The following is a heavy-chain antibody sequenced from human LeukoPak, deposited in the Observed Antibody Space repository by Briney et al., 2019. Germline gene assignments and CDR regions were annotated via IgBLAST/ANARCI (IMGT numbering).Heavy chain of an antibody. CDR3: ARERNLGYFDY. CDR2: INWDGAST. D-gene: IGHD1-14*01. V-gene: IGHV3-20*04. CDR1: GFKFDDYS. Sequence: GGSLRLSCVASGFKFDDYSMNWVRHVPGKGLEWVAGINWDGASTGYRDSMKGRFTISRDNGKNSLNGLRVEDTAVYYCARERNLGYFDYWGQGTLVTVSS. J-gene: IGHJ4*02.